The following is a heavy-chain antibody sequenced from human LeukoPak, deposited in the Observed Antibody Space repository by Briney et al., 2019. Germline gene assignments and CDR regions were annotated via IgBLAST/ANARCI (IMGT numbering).Heavy chain of an antibody. D-gene: IGHD1-7*01. CDR2: LSDNGRNT. CDR1: GFTFSSNA. V-gene: IGHV3-23*01. J-gene: IGHJ4*02. Sequence: PGGSLRLSCGAFGFTFSSNAMYWVRQAPGKGLEWVSGLSDNGRNTYYADSVKGRFTISRDKSRNTLCLQMNSLRAEDTAVYYCAKDLAGTTSFDYWGQGTLVTVSS. CDR3: AKDLAGTTSFDY.